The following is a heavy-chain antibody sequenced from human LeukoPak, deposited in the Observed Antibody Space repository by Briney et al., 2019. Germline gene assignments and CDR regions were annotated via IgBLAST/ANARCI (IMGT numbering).Heavy chain of an antibody. Sequence: GRSLRLSCAASGFTFSSYGMHWVRQAPGKGLKWVSAISYDGSIKYYADSVKGRFTISRDNSKNTLYLQMNSLRVEDTGLYYCAKGMYSSSSGTSDYWGQGTLVTVSS. CDR3: AKGMYSSSSGTSDY. J-gene: IGHJ4*02. V-gene: IGHV3-30-3*01. CDR2: ISYDGSIK. D-gene: IGHD6-6*01. CDR1: GFTFSSYG.